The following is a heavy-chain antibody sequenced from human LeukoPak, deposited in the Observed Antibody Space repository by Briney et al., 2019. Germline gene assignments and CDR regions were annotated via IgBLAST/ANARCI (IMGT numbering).Heavy chain of an antibody. J-gene: IGHJ2*01. Sequence: GGSLRLSCAASGFTFSDYYMSWIRQAPGKGLEWVSYICDSGRTIYYADSVKGRFTISRDTSKNTLSLQMNSLRAEDTAVYFCARVGDHFHWNLDLWGRGTLVTVSS. CDR1: GFTFSDYY. D-gene: IGHD5-24*01. CDR3: ARVGDHFHWNLDL. V-gene: IGHV3-11*01. CDR2: ICDSGRTI.